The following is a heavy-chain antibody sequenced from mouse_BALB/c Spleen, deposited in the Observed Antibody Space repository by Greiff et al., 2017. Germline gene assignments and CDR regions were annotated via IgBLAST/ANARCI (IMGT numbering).Heavy chain of an antibody. CDR2: INPSNGGT. D-gene: IGHD2-3*01. V-gene: IGHV1S81*02. J-gene: IGHJ4*01. CDR3: TRDGYYGSYAMDY. Sequence: QVQLQQPGAELVKPGASVKLSCKASGYTFTSYYMYWVKQRPGQGLEWIGGINPSNGGTNFNEKFKSKATLTVDKSSSTAYMQLSSLTSEDSAVYYCTRDGYYGSYAMDYWGQGTSVTVSS. CDR1: GYTFTSYY.